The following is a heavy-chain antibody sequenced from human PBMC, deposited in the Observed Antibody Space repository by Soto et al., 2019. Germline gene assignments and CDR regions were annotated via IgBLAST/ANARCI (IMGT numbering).Heavy chain of an antibody. D-gene: IGHD3-16*02. CDR3: ATRAYDYVWGSYRPPIYYYYGMDV. J-gene: IGHJ6*02. CDR2: ISGSGGST. V-gene: IGHV3-23*01. CDR1: GFTFSSYA. Sequence: GGSLRLSCAASGFTFSSYAMSWVRQAPGKGLEWVSAISGSGGSTYYADSVKGRFTISRDNSKNTLYLQMNSLRAEDTAVYYCATRAYDYVWGSYRPPIYYYYGMDVWGQGTTVTVSS.